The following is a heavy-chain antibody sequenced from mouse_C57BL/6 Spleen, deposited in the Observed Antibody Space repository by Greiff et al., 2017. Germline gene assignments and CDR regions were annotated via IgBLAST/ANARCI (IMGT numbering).Heavy chain of an antibody. V-gene: IGHV1-55*01. CDR1: GYTFTSYW. J-gene: IGHJ3*01. CDR2: IYPGSGST. Sequence: QVQLQQPGAELVKPGASVKMSCKASGYTFTSYWITWVKQRPGQGLEWIGDIYPGSGSTNYNEKFKSKATLTVDTSSSTAYMQLSSLTSEDSAVYYCARNPPSVPKGAWFAYWGQGTLVTVSA. CDR3: ARNPPSVPKGAWFAY. D-gene: IGHD5-1*01.